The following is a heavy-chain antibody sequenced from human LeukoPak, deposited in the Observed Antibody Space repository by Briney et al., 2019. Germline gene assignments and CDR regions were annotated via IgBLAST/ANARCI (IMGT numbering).Heavy chain of an antibody. V-gene: IGHV3-74*01. CDR3: ARDRGIVGTTGYYYMDV. CDR2: INPDGSGT. CDR1: GFTFSSYW. D-gene: IGHD1-26*01. J-gene: IGHJ6*03. Sequence: GGSLRLSCAASGFTFSSYWMHWVRQGPGKGLVWVSRINPDGSGTSHADSVKGRFTISRDNAKNTLYLQMNSLRAEDTAVYYCARDRGIVGTTGYYYMDVWGKGTTVTVSS.